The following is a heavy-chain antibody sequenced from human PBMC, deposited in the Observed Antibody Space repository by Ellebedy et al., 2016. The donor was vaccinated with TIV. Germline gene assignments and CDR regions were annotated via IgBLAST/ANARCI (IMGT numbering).Heavy chain of an antibody. CDR3: SRGWFIPDS. D-gene: IGHD2-8*02. CDR2: IKYDGSST. Sequence: PGGSLRLSCAASGFTFSTYWMHWVRQVPGKGLVWVSRIKYDGSSTSFADSVKGRFTISRDNAKNTVNLQMNSLRAEDTAVYFCSRGWFIPDSWGQGTPVIVSS. J-gene: IGHJ4*02. V-gene: IGHV3-74*01. CDR1: GFTFSTYW.